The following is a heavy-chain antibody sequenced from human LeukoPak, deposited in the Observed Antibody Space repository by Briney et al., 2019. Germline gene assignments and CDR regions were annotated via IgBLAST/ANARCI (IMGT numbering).Heavy chain of an antibody. CDR2: ISSSSSYI. CDR1: GFTFSSFW. CDR3: ASMAGIAAAGMDY. V-gene: IGHV3-21*01. Sequence: GGSLRLSCAASGFTFSSFWIYWVRHAPGKGLEWVSSISSSSSYIYYADSVKGRFTISRDNAKNSLYLQMNSLRAEDTAVYYCASMAGIAAAGMDYWGQGTLVTVSS. J-gene: IGHJ4*02. D-gene: IGHD6-13*01.